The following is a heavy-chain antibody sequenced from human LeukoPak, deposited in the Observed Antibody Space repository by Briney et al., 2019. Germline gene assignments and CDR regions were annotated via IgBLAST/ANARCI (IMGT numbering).Heavy chain of an antibody. D-gene: IGHD2-2*01. Sequence: LRRTLSLTCAVSGGSISSSNWWSWVRQPPGMGLEWIGEIYHSGSTNYNPSLKSRVTISVDKSKNQFSLKLSSVTAADTAVYYCARGAYCSSTSCYVGFAYGMDVWGQGTTVTVSS. CDR1: GGSISSSNW. J-gene: IGHJ6*02. V-gene: IGHV4-4*02. CDR3: ARGAYCSSTSCYVGFAYGMDV. CDR2: IYHSGST.